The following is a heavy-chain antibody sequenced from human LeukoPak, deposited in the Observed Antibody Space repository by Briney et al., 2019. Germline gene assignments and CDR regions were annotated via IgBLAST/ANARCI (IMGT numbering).Heavy chain of an antibody. Sequence: SVKVSCKASGGTFSSYAISWARQAPGQGLEWMGRIIPILGIANYAQKFQGRVTITADKSTSTAYMELSSLRSEDTAVYYCARVGLYCSGGSCEQQYYYYGMDVWGQGTTVTVSS. J-gene: IGHJ6*02. V-gene: IGHV1-69*04. CDR3: ARVGLYCSGGSCEQQYYYYGMDV. CDR2: IIPILGIA. D-gene: IGHD2-15*01. CDR1: GGTFSSYA.